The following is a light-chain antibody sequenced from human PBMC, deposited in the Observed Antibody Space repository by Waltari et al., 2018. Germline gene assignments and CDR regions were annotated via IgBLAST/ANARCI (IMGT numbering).Light chain of an antibody. V-gene: IGKV4-1*01. CDR1: QNLLYNSDNKNY. CDR2: WAS. CDR3: QQCYSTPYT. J-gene: IGKJ2*01. Sequence: DIVMTQSPDSLAVSLGEGVTSHCRSSQNLLYNSDNKNYLAWFQQKPGQPPKLLIYWASTRESGVPDRFSGSGSGTEFTLTISSLQAADVAVYYCQQCYSTPYTFGQGTKLEIK.